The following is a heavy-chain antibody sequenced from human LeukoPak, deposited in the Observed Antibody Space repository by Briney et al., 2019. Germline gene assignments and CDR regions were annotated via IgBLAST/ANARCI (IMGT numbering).Heavy chain of an antibody. CDR2: VYYTGST. CDR1: GGSISSYY. J-gene: IGHJ4*02. Sequence: PSETLSLTCTVSGGSISSYYWTWIRQPPGKGLEWIGSVYYTGSTNYNPSLTSRVTISVDMSKSQFSLKLSSVTAADTAVYDCARAYCSGGNCYYFDYWGQGTLVTVSS. CDR3: ARAYCSGGNCYYFDY. V-gene: IGHV4-59*01. D-gene: IGHD2-15*01.